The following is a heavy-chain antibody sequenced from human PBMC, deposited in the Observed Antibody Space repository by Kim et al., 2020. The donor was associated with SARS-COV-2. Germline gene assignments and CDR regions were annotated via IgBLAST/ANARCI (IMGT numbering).Heavy chain of an antibody. CDR3: VREEPY. CDR1: GFTVSSTY. J-gene: IGHJ4*02. Sequence: GGSLRLSCAASGFTVSSTYMNWVRQAPGKGLEWVSTIYSGGSTYYADSVKGRFTISRDNSKNTLYLQMNSLRAEDTAVYYCVREEPYWGQGTLVTVSS. CDR2: IYSGGST. V-gene: IGHV3-53*01. D-gene: IGHD1-1*01.